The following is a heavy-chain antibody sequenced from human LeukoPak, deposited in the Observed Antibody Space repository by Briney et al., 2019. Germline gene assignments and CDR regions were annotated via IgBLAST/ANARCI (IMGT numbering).Heavy chain of an antibody. D-gene: IGHD4-11*01. CDR2: ISYDGSTK. CDR1: GFTSTTYG. J-gene: IGHJ4*02. CDR3: AKKKTDHSYPSSFDY. Sequence: GGSLRLSCTPSGFTSTTYGMHWVRHAPGKWLEWVTLISYDGSTKYYSDSVKGRFTLSRDNSKNTLYLQMNSLRPEATAVYSCAKKKTDHSYPSSFDYWGQGTLVTVSS. V-gene: IGHV3-30*18.